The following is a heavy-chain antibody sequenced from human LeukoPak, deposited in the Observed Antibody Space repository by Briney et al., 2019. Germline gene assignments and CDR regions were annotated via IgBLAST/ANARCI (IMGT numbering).Heavy chain of an antibody. J-gene: IGHJ4*02. D-gene: IGHD6-6*01. CDR1: GGSLSSSSYY. V-gene: IGHV4-39*01. CDR3: ASRMAVRPKYYFDS. CDR2: IYYSGNT. Sequence: SETLSLTCTVSGGSLSSSSYYWGWIRQPPGRGLEWIGNIYYSGNTFYNPSLESRVTISVDTSKNQFSLKLTSVTAADTAVYYCASRMAVRPKYYFDSWGPGILVTVSS.